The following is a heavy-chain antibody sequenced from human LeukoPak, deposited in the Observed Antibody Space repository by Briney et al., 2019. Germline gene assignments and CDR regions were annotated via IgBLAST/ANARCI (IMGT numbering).Heavy chain of an antibody. CDR2: INPNGGNT. CDR3: AREGPYCSGTSCYGGFDY. CDR1: GYTFTSHY. D-gene: IGHD2-2*01. V-gene: IGHV1-46*01. J-gene: IGHJ4*02. Sequence: GASVKVSCKAPGYTFTSHYMHWVRQAPGQGLEWMGIINPNGGNTGYAQKFQGRVTTTRDTSTSTVYMELSSLRSEDTAVYYCAREGPYCSGTSCYGGFDYWGQGTLVTVSS.